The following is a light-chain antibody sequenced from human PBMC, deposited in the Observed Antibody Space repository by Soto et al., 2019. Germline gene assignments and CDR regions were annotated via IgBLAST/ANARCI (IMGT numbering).Light chain of an antibody. CDR3: GAWDSSLSAGV. J-gene: IGLJ2*01. Sequence: QSVLTQPPSVSAAPGQKVTISCSGSSSNIGSNYVSWYQQLPGTAPKLLMCETNERPSGIPDRFSGSKSGTSATLGITGLQTGDEADYYCGAWDSSLSAGVFGGGTKVTVL. V-gene: IGLV1-51*02. CDR2: ETN. CDR1: SSNIGSNY.